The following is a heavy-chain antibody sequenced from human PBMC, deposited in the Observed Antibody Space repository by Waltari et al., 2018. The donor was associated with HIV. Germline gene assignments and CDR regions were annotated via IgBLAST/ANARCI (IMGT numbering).Heavy chain of an antibody. CDR2: INHSEYT. CDR1: GGSFSAHF. D-gene: IGHD2-21*01. J-gene: IGHJ3*02. V-gene: IGHV4-34*01. Sequence: QAQLKQWGAGLLKPSETLSLTCAVYGGSFSAHFWTWIRQPPGKGLEWIGEINHSEYTNYNPSLKSRVTISLDTSKNQFSLKLSAVTAADTAIYYCARSRGPIHWNRSFDIWSQGAVVTVSS. CDR3: ARSRGPIHWNRSFDI.